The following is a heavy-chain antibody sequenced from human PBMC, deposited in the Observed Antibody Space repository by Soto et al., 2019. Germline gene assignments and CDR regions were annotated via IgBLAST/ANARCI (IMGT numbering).Heavy chain of an antibody. CDR1: GGTFNSYD. J-gene: IGHJ5*02. D-gene: IGHD3-22*01. V-gene: IGHV1-69*01. Sequence: QVPLVQSGAEVKKPGSSMKVSCKASGGTFNSYDINWVRQAPGQGLEWMGGIIPIVETPKYAQKFQGRVTITADESTNTVYMELSSLRSEDTAMYYCARLSRPNYYDTSGFFKDNGFDPWGQGTLVTVSS. CDR3: ARLSRPNYYDTSGFFKDNGFDP. CDR2: IIPIVETP.